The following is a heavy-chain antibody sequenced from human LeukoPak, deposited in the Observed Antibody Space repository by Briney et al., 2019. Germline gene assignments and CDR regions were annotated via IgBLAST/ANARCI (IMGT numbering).Heavy chain of an antibody. D-gene: IGHD5-18*01. CDR1: GGSFSGYY. CDR2: INHSGST. J-gene: IGHJ4*02. V-gene: IGHV4-34*01. CDR3: ARVRIQLWSIDY. Sequence: PSETLSLTCAVYGGSFSGYYWSWIRQPPGKGLEWIGEINHSGSTNYNPSLKSRVTISVDTSKNQFSLKLSSVTAADTAVYYCARVRIQLWSIDYWGQGTLVTVSS.